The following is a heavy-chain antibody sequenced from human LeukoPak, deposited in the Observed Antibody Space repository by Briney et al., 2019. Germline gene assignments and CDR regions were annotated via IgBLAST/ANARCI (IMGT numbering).Heavy chain of an antibody. CDR1: GFTFTSYW. CDR3: ATQSYGLFDY. D-gene: IGHD3-10*01. CDR2: IKQDGSEK. J-gene: IGHJ4*02. Sequence: GGSLRLSCAASGFTFTSYWMSWFRQAPGKGLEWVANIKQDGSEKYYVDSVKGRFTISRDNAKNSLYLQMNSLRAEDTAVYYCATQSYGLFDYWGQGTLVTVSS. V-gene: IGHV3-7*01.